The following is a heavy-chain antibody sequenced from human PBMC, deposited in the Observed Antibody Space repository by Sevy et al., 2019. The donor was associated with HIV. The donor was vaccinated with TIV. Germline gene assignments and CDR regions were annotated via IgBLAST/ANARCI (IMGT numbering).Heavy chain of an antibody. Sequence: SETLSLTCTVSGGSISSYYRTWIRQPPGKGLEWIGRIYTSGSTNYNPSLKSRVTMSVDTSKKQFSLNLSSVTAADTAVYYCARGGGYFDDGFDIWGQGTMVTVSS. CDR2: IYTSGST. J-gene: IGHJ3*02. V-gene: IGHV4-4*07. CDR1: GGSISSYY. D-gene: IGHD3-10*01. CDR3: ARGGGYFDDGFDI.